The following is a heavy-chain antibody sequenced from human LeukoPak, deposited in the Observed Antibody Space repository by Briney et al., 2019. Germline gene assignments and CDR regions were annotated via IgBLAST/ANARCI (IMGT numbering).Heavy chain of an antibody. J-gene: IGHJ4*02. Sequence: ASVKVSCKASGGSFNTYAITWVRQAPGQGLEWTGGIIPIFGTANYAPNFQGRVTITTDESKSTVYMDLSSLRSEDTAVYYCARGCDSTSCPLDFWGRGTLVTVSS. CDR1: GGSFNTYA. CDR3: ARGCDSTSCPLDF. D-gene: IGHD2-2*01. V-gene: IGHV1-69*05. CDR2: IIPIFGTA.